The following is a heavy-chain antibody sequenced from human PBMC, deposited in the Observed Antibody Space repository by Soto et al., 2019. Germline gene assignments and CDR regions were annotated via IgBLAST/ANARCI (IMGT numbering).Heavy chain of an antibody. J-gene: IGHJ4*02. CDR2: ISDGGDRT. D-gene: IGHD1-1*01. CDR3: ATQDFRGTTGTT. V-gene: IGHV3-23*01. Sequence: GGSLRLSCAASGFTFSSYAMGWVRQAPGKGLEWVSVISDGGDRTYYANSVKGRFTISRDNSKNTLYLQMNTLRAEETAVYYCATQDFRGTTGTTWGQGTLVTVSS. CDR1: GFTFSSYA.